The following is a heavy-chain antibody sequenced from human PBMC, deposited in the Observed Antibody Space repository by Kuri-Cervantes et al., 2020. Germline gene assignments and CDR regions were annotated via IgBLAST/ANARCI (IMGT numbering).Heavy chain of an antibody. Sequence: GSLRLSCAVSGYSISSGYYWGWIRQPPGKGLEWIGSIYHSGSTYYNPSLKSRVTISVDTSKNQFSLKLSSVTAADTAVYYCARGRDWNYAFDIWGQGTKVTVSS. CDR2: IYHSGST. J-gene: IGHJ3*02. V-gene: IGHV4-38-2*01. CDR3: ARGRDWNYAFDI. CDR1: GYSISSGYY. D-gene: IGHD1-7*01.